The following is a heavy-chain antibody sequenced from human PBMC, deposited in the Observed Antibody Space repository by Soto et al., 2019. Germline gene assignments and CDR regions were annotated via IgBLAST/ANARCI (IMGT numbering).Heavy chain of an antibody. Sequence: SETMSLTYTFSGLYLSSYYLILIRQPQGKGLEWIGYIYYSGSTNYNPSLKSRVTISVDTSKNQFSLKLSSVTAADTAVYYCARAPGIAAAGNYYYYGMDVWGQGTTVTVSS. J-gene: IGHJ6*02. D-gene: IGHD6-13*01. V-gene: IGHV4-59*01. CDR1: GLYLSSYY. CDR2: IYYSGST. CDR3: ARAPGIAAAGNYYYYGMDV.